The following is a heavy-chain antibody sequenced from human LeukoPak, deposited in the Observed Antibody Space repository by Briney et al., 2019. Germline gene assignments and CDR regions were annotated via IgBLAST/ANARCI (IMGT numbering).Heavy chain of an antibody. V-gene: IGHV3-74*01. CDR3: ARDWRYCSGGSCRMGSNDAFYT. Sequence: GGSQILSCAASGFTFSSYWMHWVRQAPGKGLVWVSRINSDGSSTSYADSVKSRFTISRDNAKNRLYLQMNSLRAEDTAVYYCARDWRYCSGGSCRMGSNDAFYTWGHGATVSVSS. D-gene: IGHD2-15*01. J-gene: IGHJ3*02. CDR1: GFTFSSYW. CDR2: INSDGSST.